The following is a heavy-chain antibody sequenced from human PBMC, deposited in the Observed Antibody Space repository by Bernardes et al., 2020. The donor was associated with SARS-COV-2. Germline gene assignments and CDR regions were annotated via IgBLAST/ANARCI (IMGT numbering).Heavy chain of an antibody. J-gene: IGHJ4*02. D-gene: IGHD2-2*01. CDR2: INHSGST. Sequence: SETLSLTCAVYGGSFSGYYWSWIRQPPGKGLEWIGEINHSGSTNYNPSLKSRVTISVDTSKNQFSLKLSSVTAADTAVYYCARQSRTRKHQLLFSFDYWGQGTLVTVSS. CDR3: ARQSRTRKHQLLFSFDY. CDR1: GGSFSGYY. V-gene: IGHV4-34*01.